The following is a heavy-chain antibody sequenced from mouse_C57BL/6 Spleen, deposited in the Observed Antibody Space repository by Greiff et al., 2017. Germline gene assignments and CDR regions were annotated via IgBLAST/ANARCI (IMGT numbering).Heavy chain of an antibody. D-gene: IGHD2-12*01. CDR3: TREGPRGGDSYYTDY. CDR1: GYTFTDYE. Sequence: QVQLQQSGAELVRPGASVTLSCKASGYTFTDYEMHWVKQTPVHGLEWIGAIDPETGGTAYNQKFKGKAILTADKSSSTAYMELRSLTSEDSAVYYCTREGPRGGDSYYTDYWGQGTTLTVSS. CDR2: IDPETGGT. J-gene: IGHJ2*01. V-gene: IGHV1-15*01.